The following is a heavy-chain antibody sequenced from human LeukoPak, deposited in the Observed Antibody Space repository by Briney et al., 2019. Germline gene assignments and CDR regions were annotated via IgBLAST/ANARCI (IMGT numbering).Heavy chain of an antibody. D-gene: IGHD1-26*01. CDR3: ARESYFYRAVDY. J-gene: IGHJ4*02. CDR1: GFTFSSYG. V-gene: IGHV3-30*03. Sequence: PGGSLRLSCAASGFTFSSYGMHWVRQAPGKGLEWVAVISYDGSNKYYADSVKGRFTISRDNAKNSLYLQMNSLRAEDTAVYYCARESYFYRAVDYWGQGTLVTVSS. CDR2: ISYDGSNK.